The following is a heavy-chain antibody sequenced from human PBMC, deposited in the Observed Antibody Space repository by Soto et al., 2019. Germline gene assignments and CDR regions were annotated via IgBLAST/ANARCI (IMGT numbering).Heavy chain of an antibody. CDR2: INHSGST. CDR3: ARPRIAAAGTNRYFQH. V-gene: IGHV4-34*01. Sequence: QVQLQQWGAGLLKPSETLSLTCAVYGGSFSGYYWSWIRQPPGKGLEWIGEINHSGSTNYNPSLKSLVTISVDTSKHQFSLKLSSVTAADTAVYYCARPRIAAAGTNRYFQHWGQGTLVTVSS. CDR1: GGSFSGYY. J-gene: IGHJ1*01. D-gene: IGHD6-13*01.